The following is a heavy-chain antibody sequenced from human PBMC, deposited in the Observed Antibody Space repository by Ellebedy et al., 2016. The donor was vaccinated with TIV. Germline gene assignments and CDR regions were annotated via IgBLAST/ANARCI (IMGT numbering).Heavy chain of an antibody. V-gene: IGHV1-18*01. J-gene: IGHJ6*02. Sequence: ASVKVSCXASSNIFTSYGISWVRQAPGQGLEWMGWISPYNGDTNYAQRLQGRVTMTTDTSTSSAYMELRSLSSDDTAVYYCARADFYYGMDVWGQGTTVTVSS. CDR3: ARADFYYGMDV. CDR1: SNIFTSYG. CDR2: ISPYNGDT.